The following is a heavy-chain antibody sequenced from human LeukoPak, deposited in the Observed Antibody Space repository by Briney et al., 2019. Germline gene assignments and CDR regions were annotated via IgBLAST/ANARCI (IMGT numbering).Heavy chain of an antibody. CDR2: INPNNGGT. CDR1: GYTFTGSY. CDR3: ARGVYCSSSSCSGGLGYYFYFMDV. Sequence: ASVKVSCKASGYTFTGSYIHWVRQAPGQRLEWMGWINPNNGGTNYAQKFQGRVTMTRDTSITTVYMELRSLRYDDTAVYYCARGVYCSSSSCSGGLGYYFYFMDVWGKGTTVTVSS. V-gene: IGHV1-2*02. D-gene: IGHD2-2*01. J-gene: IGHJ6*03.